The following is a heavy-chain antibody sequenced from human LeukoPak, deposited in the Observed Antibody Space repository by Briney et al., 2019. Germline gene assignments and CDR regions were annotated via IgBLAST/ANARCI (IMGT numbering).Heavy chain of an antibody. Sequence: GGSLKISCKGSGYTFTSYYMHWVRQAPGQGLEWMGIINSSGGSTTYTQKFQGRVTMTRDTSTSTVYMELSSLRSEDTAVYYCARVGWGSGGGAFDIWGQGTMVTVSS. CDR3: ARVGWGSGGGAFDI. CDR2: INSSGGST. V-gene: IGHV1-46*01. J-gene: IGHJ3*02. CDR1: GYTFTSYY. D-gene: IGHD3-16*01.